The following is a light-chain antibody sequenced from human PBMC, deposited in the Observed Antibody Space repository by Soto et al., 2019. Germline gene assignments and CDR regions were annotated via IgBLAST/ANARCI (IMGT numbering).Light chain of an antibody. CDR2: DVS. J-gene: IGKJ1*01. CDR3: QQYGISPT. Sequence: EIGLTQSPGTLSLSPGERATLSCRSSHSVSSNYLAWYQQKPGQAPRLLIYDVSSRATGIPDRCSGSGSGTDFPLTISRLEPVDFAVYYCQQYGISPTFGQGTKVEIK. V-gene: IGKV3-20*01. CDR1: HSVSSNY.